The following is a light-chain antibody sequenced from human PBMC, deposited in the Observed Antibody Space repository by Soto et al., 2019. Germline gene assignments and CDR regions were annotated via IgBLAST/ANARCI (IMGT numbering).Light chain of an antibody. Sequence: DIQMTQSPSTLPASVGDRVTITCRASQRISSWLAWYQQKPGKAPKLLIYDASSLESGVPSRFSGSGSGTEFTLTISSLQPDDFANYYCQQYNSYSPTFGQGTKVDIK. J-gene: IGKJ1*01. CDR3: QQYNSYSPT. CDR2: DAS. CDR1: QRISSW. V-gene: IGKV1-5*01.